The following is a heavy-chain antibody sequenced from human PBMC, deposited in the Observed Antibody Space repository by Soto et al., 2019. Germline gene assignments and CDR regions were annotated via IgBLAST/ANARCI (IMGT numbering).Heavy chain of an antibody. CDR2: ISSSSSYI. CDR1: GFTFSSYS. CDR3: ASTRYCSGGSCYCDY. Sequence: GGSLRLSCAASGFTFSSYSMNWVRQAPGKGLEWVSSISSSSSYIYYADSVKGRFTISRDNAKNSLYLQMNSLRAEDTAVYYCASTRYCSGGSCYCDYWGQGTLVTVSS. J-gene: IGHJ4*02. V-gene: IGHV3-21*01. D-gene: IGHD2-15*01.